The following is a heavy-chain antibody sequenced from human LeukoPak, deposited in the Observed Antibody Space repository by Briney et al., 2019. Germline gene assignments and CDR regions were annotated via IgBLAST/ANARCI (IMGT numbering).Heavy chain of an antibody. Sequence: SVKVSCKASGGTFSSYAISWVRQAPGQGLEWMGGIIPIFGTANYAQKFQGRVTITADESTSTAYMELSSLRSEDTAVYYCAREILGGFNPGAYWGQGTLVTVSS. J-gene: IGHJ4*02. CDR2: IIPIFGTA. D-gene: IGHD1-14*01. CDR3: AREILGGFNPGAY. V-gene: IGHV1-69*01. CDR1: GGTFSSYA.